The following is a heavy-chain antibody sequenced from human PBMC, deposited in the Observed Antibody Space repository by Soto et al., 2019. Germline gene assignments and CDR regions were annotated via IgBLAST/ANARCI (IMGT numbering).Heavy chain of an antibody. CDR1: GFTFGNYG. J-gene: IGHJ6*02. Sequence: PGGSLRLSCAASGFTFGNYGMHWVRQAPGKGLEWVALIWSDGNNKYYADSVKGRFTISRGNSKNTQSLQMNSLRAEDTAVYYCARARSNSYYYGMDVWGQGTTVTVSS. D-gene: IGHD4-4*01. CDR2: IWSDGNNK. V-gene: IGHV3-33*01. CDR3: ARARSNSYYYGMDV.